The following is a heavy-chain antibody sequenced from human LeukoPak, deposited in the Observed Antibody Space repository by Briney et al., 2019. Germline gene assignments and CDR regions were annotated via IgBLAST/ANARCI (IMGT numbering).Heavy chain of an antibody. CDR3: TYPRGYSYGPDYYYGMDV. Sequence: GGSLRLSCTASGFTFGDYAMSWFRQAPGKGLEWVGFIRSKAYGGTTEYAASVKGRFTISRDDSKSIAYLQMNSLKTEDTAVYYCTYPRGYSYGPDYYYGMDVWGQGTTVIVSS. CDR2: IRSKAYGGTT. J-gene: IGHJ6*02. D-gene: IGHD5-18*01. V-gene: IGHV3-49*03. CDR1: GFTFGDYA.